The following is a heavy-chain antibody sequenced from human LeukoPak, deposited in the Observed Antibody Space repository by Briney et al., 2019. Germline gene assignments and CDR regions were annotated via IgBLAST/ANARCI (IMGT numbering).Heavy chain of an antibody. Sequence: PGRSLRLSCAASGFTFDDYAMHWVRQAPGKGLEWVSGISWNSGSIGYADSVKGRFTISRDNAKNSLYLQMNSLRAEDTALYYCARDQLWPYFDYWGQGTLVTVSS. V-gene: IGHV3-9*01. CDR1: GFTFDDYA. CDR3: ARDQLWPYFDY. CDR2: ISWNSGSI. J-gene: IGHJ4*02. D-gene: IGHD5-18*01.